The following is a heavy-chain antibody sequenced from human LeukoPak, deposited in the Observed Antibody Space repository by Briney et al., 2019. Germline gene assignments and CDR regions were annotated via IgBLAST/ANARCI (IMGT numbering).Heavy chain of an antibody. J-gene: IGHJ3*02. CDR2: LNPNSGGT. Sequence: ASVKVSCKASGYTFTGYCVHWVRQAPGQGLEWMGWLNPNSGGTNYAQKFQGRVTMTRDTSTTTAYMELSRLRSDDTAVYYCASYYDILTGYYNRDAFDIWGQGTMVTVSS. CDR1: GYTFTGYC. D-gene: IGHD3-9*01. V-gene: IGHV1-2*02. CDR3: ASYYDILTGYYNRDAFDI.